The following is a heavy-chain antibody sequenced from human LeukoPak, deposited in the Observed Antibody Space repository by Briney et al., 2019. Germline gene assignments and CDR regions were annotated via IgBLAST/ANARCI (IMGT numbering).Heavy chain of an antibody. D-gene: IGHD3-10*01. CDR3: ARLPAGRGVRNHYFDY. V-gene: IGHV4-59*01. Sequence: SETLSLTCTVSGGSISSYYWSWIRQPPGKGLEWIGYIYYSGSTNYNPSLKSRVTISVDTSKNQFSLKLSSVTAADTAVYYCARLPAGRGVRNHYFDYWGQGTLVTVSS. J-gene: IGHJ4*02. CDR1: GGSISSYY. CDR2: IYYSGST.